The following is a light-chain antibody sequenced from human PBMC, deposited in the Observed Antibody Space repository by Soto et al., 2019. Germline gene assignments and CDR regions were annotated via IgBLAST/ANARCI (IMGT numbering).Light chain of an antibody. J-gene: IGKJ1*01. V-gene: IGKV3-15*01. CDR1: QSVSSN. CDR2: GAS. Sequence: IGLTQSPATMSGSPGERASVYCRASQSVSSNLAWYQQKPGQAPRLLIYGASTRATGIPARFSGSGSGTEFTLTISSLQSEDFAVYYCQQYNNWPGWTFGQGTKVDIK. CDR3: QQYNNWPGWT.